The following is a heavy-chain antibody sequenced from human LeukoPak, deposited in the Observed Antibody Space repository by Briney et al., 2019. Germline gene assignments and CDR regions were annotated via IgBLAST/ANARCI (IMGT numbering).Heavy chain of an antibody. Sequence: GASVTVSCKASGYTFTSYDINWVRQATGQGLEWMGWMNPNSGNTGYAQKFQGRVTMTRNTSISTAYMELSSLRSEDTAVYYCARGSGYFDWLSDDAFDIWGQGTMVTVSS. J-gene: IGHJ3*02. D-gene: IGHD3-9*01. V-gene: IGHV1-8*01. CDR3: ARGSGYFDWLSDDAFDI. CDR1: GYTFTSYD. CDR2: MNPNSGNT.